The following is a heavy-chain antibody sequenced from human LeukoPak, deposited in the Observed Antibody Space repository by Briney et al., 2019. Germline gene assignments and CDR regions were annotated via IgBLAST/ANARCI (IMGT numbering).Heavy chain of an antibody. CDR1: GFTFSSYG. CDR2: ISGSGGST. D-gene: IGHD2-8*01. J-gene: IGHJ4*02. Sequence: GGTLRLSCAASGFTFSSYGMSWVRQAPGKGLEWVSAISGSGGSTYYADSVKGRFTISRDNSKNTLYLQMNSLRAEDTAVYYCAKCLKGAVLMPDYWGQGTLVTVSS. CDR3: AKCLKGAVLMPDY. V-gene: IGHV3-23*01.